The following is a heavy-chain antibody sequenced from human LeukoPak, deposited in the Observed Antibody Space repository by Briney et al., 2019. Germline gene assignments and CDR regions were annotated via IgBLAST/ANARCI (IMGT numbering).Heavy chain of an antibody. CDR1: GFTFSTYS. Sequence: GGSLRLSCAASGFTFSTYSMNWVRQAPGKGLEWVSSISSSSSDYIYYADSVKGRFTISRDNAKNSLYLQMNSLRAEDTAFYYCARGLIAVAGLFDSWGQGTLATVSS. CDR3: ARGLIAVAGLFDS. CDR2: ISSSSSDYI. J-gene: IGHJ4*02. D-gene: IGHD6-19*01. V-gene: IGHV3-21*01.